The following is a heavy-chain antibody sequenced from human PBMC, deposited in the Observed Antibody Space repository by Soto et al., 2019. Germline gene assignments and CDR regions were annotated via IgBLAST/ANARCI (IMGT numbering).Heavy chain of an antibody. CDR2: IIPIFGTA. Sequence: SVKVSCKASGGTFSSYAISWVRQAPGQGLEWMGGIIPIFGTANYAQKFQGRVTITADGSTSTAYMELSSLRSEDTAVYYCARPRHYSGYDYFVYSGQGTLVTVSS. V-gene: IGHV1-69*13. CDR3: ARPRHYSGYDYFVY. D-gene: IGHD5-12*01. J-gene: IGHJ4*02. CDR1: GGTFSSYA.